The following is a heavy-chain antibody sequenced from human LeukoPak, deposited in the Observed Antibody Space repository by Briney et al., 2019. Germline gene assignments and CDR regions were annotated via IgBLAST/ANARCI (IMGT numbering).Heavy chain of an antibody. CDR1: GITLSNYG. J-gene: IGHJ4*02. V-gene: IGHV3-23*01. CDR2: ISGSGGST. CDR3: AKRGVVIRVILVGFHKEAYYFDS. D-gene: IGHD3-10*01. Sequence: GSLRLSCAVSGITLSNYGMSWVRQAPGKGLEWVAGISGSGGSTYYADSVKGRFAISRDNPKNTLYLQMNSLRAEDTAVYFCAKRGVVIRVILVGFHKEAYYFDSWAREPWSPSPQ.